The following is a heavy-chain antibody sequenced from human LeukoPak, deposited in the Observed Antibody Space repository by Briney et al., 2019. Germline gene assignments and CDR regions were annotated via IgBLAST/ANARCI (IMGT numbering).Heavy chain of an antibody. V-gene: IGHV4-4*07. CDR3: ARTPVKYDSSGYYYSYYYYGMDV. Sequence: SETLSLTCTVSGGSISSYYWSWIRQPAGKGLEWIGRIYTSGSTNYNPSLKSRVTMSVDTSKNQFSLKLSSVTAADTAVYYCARTPVKYDSSGYYYSYYYYGMDVWGQGTTVTVSS. D-gene: IGHD3-22*01. J-gene: IGHJ6*02. CDR2: IYTSGST. CDR1: GGSISSYY.